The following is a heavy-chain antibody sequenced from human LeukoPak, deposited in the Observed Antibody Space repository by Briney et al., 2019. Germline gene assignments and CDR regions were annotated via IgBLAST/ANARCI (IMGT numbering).Heavy chain of an antibody. CDR1: GFTFSSYS. V-gene: IGHV3-21*01. CDR3: ARDGGLNCSSTSCYSWWGKYYYYYYGMDV. CDR2: ISSSSSYI. D-gene: IGHD2-2*01. J-gene: IGHJ6*02. Sequence: GGSLRLSCAASGFTFSSYSMNWVRQAPGKGLEWVSSISSSSSYIYYADSVKGRFTISRDNAKNSLYLQMNSLRAEDTAVYYCARDGGLNCSSTSCYSWWGKYYYYYYGMDVWGQGTTVTVSS.